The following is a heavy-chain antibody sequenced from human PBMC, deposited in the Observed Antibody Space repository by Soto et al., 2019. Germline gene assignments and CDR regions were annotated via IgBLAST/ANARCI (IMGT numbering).Heavy chain of an antibody. V-gene: IGHV4-59*01. CDR1: GGSISSYY. CDR2: IYYSGST. CDR3: ARDNFFYGSGSYYSTPGYYYGMDV. Sequence: SETLSLTCTVSGGSISSYYWSWIRQPPGKGLEWIGYIYYSGSTNYNPSLKSRVTISVDTSKNQFSLKLSSVTAADTAVYYCARDNFFYGSGSYYSTPGYYYGMDVWGQGTTVTVSS. J-gene: IGHJ6*02. D-gene: IGHD3-10*01.